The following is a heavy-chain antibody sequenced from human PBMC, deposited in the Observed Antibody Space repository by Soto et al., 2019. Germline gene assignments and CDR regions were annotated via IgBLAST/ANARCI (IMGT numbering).Heavy chain of an antibody. CDR1: GGSFSGYY. J-gene: IGHJ4*02. CDR2: INHSGST. Sequence: QVQLQQWGAGLLKPSETLSLTCAVYGGSFSGYYWSWIRQPPGKGLEWIGEINHSGSTNYNPSLKSRVTISVDTSKNQFSLKLSSVTAADTAVYYCAKESGSYFRYFDYWGQGTLVTVSS. D-gene: IGHD1-26*01. CDR3: AKESGSYFRYFDY. V-gene: IGHV4-34*01.